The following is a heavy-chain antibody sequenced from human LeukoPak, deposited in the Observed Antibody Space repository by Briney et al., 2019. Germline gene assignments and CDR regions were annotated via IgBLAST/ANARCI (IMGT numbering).Heavy chain of an antibody. J-gene: IGHJ4*02. D-gene: IGHD5-24*01. CDR2: INHSGST. CDR1: GGSFSGYY. V-gene: IGHV4-34*01. CDR3: ARGRGYNSFDY. Sequence: SETLSLTCAVYGGSFSGYYWSWIRQPPGKGLEWIGEINHSGSTSYNPSLKSRVTISVDTSKNQFSLKLSSVTAADTAVYYCARGRGYNSFDYWGQGTLVTVSS.